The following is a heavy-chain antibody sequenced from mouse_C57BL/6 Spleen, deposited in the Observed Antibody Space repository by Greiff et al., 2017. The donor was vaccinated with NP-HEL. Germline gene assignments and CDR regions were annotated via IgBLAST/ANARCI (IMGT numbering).Heavy chain of an antibody. CDR3: AREGLTTVVRDYFDY. V-gene: IGHV1-64*01. J-gene: IGHJ2*01. CDR2: IHPNSGST. CDR1: GYTFTSYW. D-gene: IGHD1-1*01. Sequence: QVQLQQPGAELVKPGASVKLSCKASGYTFTSYWMHWVKQRPGQGLEWIGMIHPNSGSTNYNEKFKSKATLTVDKSSSTAYMQLSSLTSDDSAVYYCAREGLTTVVRDYFDYWGQGTTLTVSS.